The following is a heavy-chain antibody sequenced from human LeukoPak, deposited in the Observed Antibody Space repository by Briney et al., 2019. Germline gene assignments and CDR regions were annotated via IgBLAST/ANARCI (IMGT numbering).Heavy chain of an antibody. Sequence: GGSLRLSCTASGFTFSSYDMHWVRQDKGKGLEWVSAISTAGDPYYLGSVKGRFTISRENAKNSFYLQMESLRAGDTAVYYCAGQARPGSAEGAFDIWGQGTMVTVSS. D-gene: IGHD2-2*01. V-gene: IGHV3-13*05. J-gene: IGHJ3*02. CDR1: GFTFSSYD. CDR2: ISTAGDP. CDR3: AGQARPGSAEGAFDI.